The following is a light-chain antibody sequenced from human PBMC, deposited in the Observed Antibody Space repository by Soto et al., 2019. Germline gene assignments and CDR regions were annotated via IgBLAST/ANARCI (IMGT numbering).Light chain of an antibody. Sequence: EIVLTQSPGTLSLSPGERATLSCRASQSVSSNYLAWYQQKPGQAPRPLIYRASSRATGIPDRFSGSGAGTDFTLTISRLEPEDFAVYYCQQYGSSPWTFGQGTKVEIK. CDR2: RAS. CDR1: QSVSSNY. CDR3: QQYGSSPWT. V-gene: IGKV3-20*01. J-gene: IGKJ1*01.